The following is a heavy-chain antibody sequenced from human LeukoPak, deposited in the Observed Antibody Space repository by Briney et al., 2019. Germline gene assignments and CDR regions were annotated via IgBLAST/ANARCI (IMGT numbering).Heavy chain of an antibody. D-gene: IGHD3-3*01. J-gene: IGHJ4*02. CDR1: GGSFSGYY. V-gene: IGHV4-59*10. Sequence: PSETLSLTCAVYGGSFSGYYWSWIRQPAGKGLEWIGRIYTSGSTNYNPSLKSRVTMSVDTSKNQFSLKLSSVTAADTAVYYCARGNYDFWSGYYSHFDYWGQGTLVTVSS. CDR2: IYTSGST. CDR3: ARGNYDFWSGYYSHFDY.